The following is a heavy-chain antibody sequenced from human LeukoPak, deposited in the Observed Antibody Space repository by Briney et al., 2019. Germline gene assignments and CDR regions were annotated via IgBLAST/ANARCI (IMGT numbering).Heavy chain of an antibody. J-gene: IGHJ6*02. D-gene: IGHD3-10*01. CDR3: ARDPRITMVRGVRSGMDV. V-gene: IGHV4-39*07. CDR1: GGSISSSSYY. CDR2: IYYSGST. Sequence: PSETLSLTCTVSGGSISSSSYYWGWIRQPPGKGLEWIGSIYYSGSTYYNPSLKSRVTISVDTSKNQFSLKLSSVTAADTAVYYCARDPRITMVRGVRSGMDVWGQGTTVTVSS.